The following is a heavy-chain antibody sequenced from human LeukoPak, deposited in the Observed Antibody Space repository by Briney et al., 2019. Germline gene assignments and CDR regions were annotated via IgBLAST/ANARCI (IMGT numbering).Heavy chain of an antibody. V-gene: IGHV3-48*02. Sequence: AGSLRLSCATSGLTFTSYGMNWVRRAPGRGLEWVSYISRDSSNIYYADSVMGRFTISRDNGKNSVYLQMNSLRDEDTAVYYCARVVDYYGMDVWGQGTTVTVSS. CDR2: ISRDSSNI. J-gene: IGHJ6*02. CDR3: ARVVDYYGMDV. CDR1: GLTFTSYG.